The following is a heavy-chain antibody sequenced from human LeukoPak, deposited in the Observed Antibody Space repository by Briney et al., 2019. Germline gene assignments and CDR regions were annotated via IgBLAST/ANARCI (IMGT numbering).Heavy chain of an antibody. CDR3: ARKYYYSSGNCYDF. V-gene: IGHV4-34*01. CDR2: INHSGST. CDR1: GGSFSGYY. D-gene: IGHD3-10*01. J-gene: IGHJ4*01. Sequence: PSETLSLTCAVYGGSFSGYYWSWIRQPPGKGLEWIGEINHSGSTNNNPSLKSRVTILIDTSKNQFSLNLTSVTAADTAVYYCARKYYYSSGNCYDFWGHGTLVTVSS.